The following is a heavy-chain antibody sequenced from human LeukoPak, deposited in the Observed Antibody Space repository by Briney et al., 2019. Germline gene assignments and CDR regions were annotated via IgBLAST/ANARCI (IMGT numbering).Heavy chain of an antibody. CDR2: IIPIFGTA. V-gene: IGHV1-69*01. Sequence: SVKVCCKASGGTFSSYAISWMRQAPGQGLEWMGGIIPIFGTANYAQKFQGRVTITADESTSTAYMELSSLRSEDTAVYYCARDLGDYGENYYYGMDVWGQGTTVTVSS. D-gene: IGHD4-17*01. CDR3: ARDLGDYGENYYYGMDV. J-gene: IGHJ6*02. CDR1: GGTFSSYA.